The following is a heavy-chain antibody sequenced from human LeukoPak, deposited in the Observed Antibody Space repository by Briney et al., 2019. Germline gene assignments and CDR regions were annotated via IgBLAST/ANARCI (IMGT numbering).Heavy chain of an antibody. CDR1: GGSISSGDYS. V-gene: IGHV4-30-4*01. J-gene: IGHJ4*02. CDR3: ARERASYFDY. CDR2: IYYSGST. Sequence: PSQTLSLTCTVSGGSISSGDYSWSWLRQPPGKGLEWIGYIYYSGSTYYNPSLKSRVTISVDTSKNQFALKLSSVTAADTAVYYCARERASYFDYWGQGTLVTVSS.